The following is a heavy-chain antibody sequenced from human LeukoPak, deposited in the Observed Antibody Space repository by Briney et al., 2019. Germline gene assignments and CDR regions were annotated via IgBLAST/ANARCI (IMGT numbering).Heavy chain of an antibody. Sequence: KPSETLSLTCTVSGVSISSGHYYWAWIRQPPGRGLECIASVLYSGSTYYDPSFNGRVTLSVDTSKNQFSLRLNSVTAADTAVYYCTRIGRCSDGSCLGWFDPWGQGTLVTVSS. CDR1: GVSISSGHYY. D-gene: IGHD2-15*01. J-gene: IGHJ5*02. CDR3: TRIGRCSDGSCLGWFDP. V-gene: IGHV4-39*07. CDR2: VLYSGST.